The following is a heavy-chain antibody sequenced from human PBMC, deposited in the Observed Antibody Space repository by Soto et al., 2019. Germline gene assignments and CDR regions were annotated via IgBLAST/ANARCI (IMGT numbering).Heavy chain of an antibody. CDR1: GGSISSDDYY. CDR2: IYYSGST. V-gene: IGHV4-30-4*01. D-gene: IGHD3-22*01. CDR3: ARTYYYDSSGYYSGPYDY. Sequence: SETLSLTCTVSGGSISSDDYYWSWIRQPPGKGLEWIGYIYYSGSTYYNPSLKSRVTISVDTSKNQFSLKLSSVTAADTAVYYCARTYYYDSSGYYSGPYDYWGQGTLVTVSS. J-gene: IGHJ4*02.